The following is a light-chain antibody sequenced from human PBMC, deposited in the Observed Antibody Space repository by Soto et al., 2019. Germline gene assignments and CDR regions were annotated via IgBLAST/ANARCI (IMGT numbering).Light chain of an antibody. Sequence: QSALTQPPSASGSPGQTVTISCTGTSSDVGGYNYVSWYQQHPGKAHKLLIYEVTKRPSGVPDRFSVSKSANTASLTVSGLQADDEAEYYCCSNAGSHYYVFGTGTQRPSS. CDR1: SSDVGGYNY. CDR3: CSNAGSHYYV. V-gene: IGLV2-8*01. J-gene: IGLJ7*01. CDR2: EVT.